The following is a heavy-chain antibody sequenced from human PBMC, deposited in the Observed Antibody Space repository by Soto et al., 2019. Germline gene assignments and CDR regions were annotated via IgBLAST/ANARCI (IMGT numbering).Heavy chain of an antibody. Sequence: QVQLQESGPGLVKPSQTLSLTCTVSGGSISSGGYYWSWIRQHPGKGLEWIGYIYYSGSTYYNPSLSSRVTISVDTSKNQFSLKLSSVTAADTAVYYCARASRGVVVVAATSNAFDIWGQGTMVTVSS. V-gene: IGHV4-31*03. CDR2: IYYSGST. CDR3: ARASRGVVVVAATSNAFDI. CDR1: GGSISSGGYY. D-gene: IGHD2-15*01. J-gene: IGHJ3*02.